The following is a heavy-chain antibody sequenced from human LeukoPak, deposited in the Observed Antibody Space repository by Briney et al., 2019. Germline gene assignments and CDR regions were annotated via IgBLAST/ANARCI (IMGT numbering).Heavy chain of an antibody. CDR2: IYYSGST. CDR3: ARAYCSGGSCHNYYYYYGMDV. CDR1: GGSIGSGGYY. V-gene: IGHV4-31*03. J-gene: IGHJ6*02. Sequence: PSETLSLTCTVSGGSIGSGGYYWSWLRQPPGKGLEWIGYIYYSGSTYYNPSLKSRVTISVDTSKNQFSLKLSSVTAADTAVYYCARAYCSGGSCHNYYYYYGMDVWGQGTTVTVSS. D-gene: IGHD2-15*01.